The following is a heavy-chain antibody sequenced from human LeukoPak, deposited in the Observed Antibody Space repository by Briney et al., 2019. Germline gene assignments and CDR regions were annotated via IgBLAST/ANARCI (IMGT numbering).Heavy chain of an antibody. V-gene: IGHV3-7*01. CDR2: IKQDGSEK. D-gene: IGHD6-13*01. Sequence: GGSLRLSCAASGFTFSSYGMHWVRQVPGKGLEWVANIKQDGSEKYYVDSVKGRFTISRDNAKNSLYLQMNSLRAEDTAVYYCARAKAGSSWKGSWKKYYYMDVWGKGTTVTVSS. J-gene: IGHJ6*03. CDR1: GFTFSSYG. CDR3: ARAKAGSSWKGSWKKYYYMDV.